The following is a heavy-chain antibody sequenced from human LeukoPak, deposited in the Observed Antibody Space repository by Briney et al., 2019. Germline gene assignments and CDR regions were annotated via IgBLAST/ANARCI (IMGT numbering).Heavy chain of an antibody. CDR2: IYYDGSA. V-gene: IGHV4-39*01. CDR3: ARHRSRVMATIEDF. J-gene: IGHJ4*02. Sequence: WVRQPPGKGLQWLGLIYYDGSAYYNLSLKSRLTISIDTSKSQFSLQLSSVTAADTAVYYCARHRSRVMATIEDFWGQGTLVIVSS. D-gene: IGHD5-12*01.